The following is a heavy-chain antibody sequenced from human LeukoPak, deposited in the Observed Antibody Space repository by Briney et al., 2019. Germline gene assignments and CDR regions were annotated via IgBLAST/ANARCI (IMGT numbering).Heavy chain of an antibody. V-gene: IGHV6-1*01. CDR2: TYYRSTWYN. CDR1: GDSVSSNSVT. J-gene: IGHJ5*02. CDR3: ARRLTQYDCFDP. D-gene: IGHD2-2*01. Sequence: SQTISLTCAISGDSVSSNSVTWNWIRQSPSRGLEWLGRTYYRSTWYNDYAVSVRGRITVNPDTSKNQFSLHLNSVTPEDTAVYYCARRLTQYDCFDPWGQGILVTVSS.